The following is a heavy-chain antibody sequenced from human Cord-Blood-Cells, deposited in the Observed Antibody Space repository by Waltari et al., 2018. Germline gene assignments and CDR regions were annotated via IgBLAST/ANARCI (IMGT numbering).Heavy chain of an antibody. V-gene: IGHV1-46*01. CDR1: GYTFTSYY. CDR3: ARDGGYCSGGSCYSAFDI. D-gene: IGHD2-15*01. CDR2: VNAGGGRT. J-gene: IGHJ3*02. Sequence: QVQLVQSGAEVKKPGASVKVSCTASGYTFTSYYMHWVRQAPGQGLEWMGIVNAGGGRTDYAQKCQGRVNMTRNTSTSTVDMELGSLRSEDTAVYYCARDGGYCSGGSCYSAFDIWGQGTMVTVSS.